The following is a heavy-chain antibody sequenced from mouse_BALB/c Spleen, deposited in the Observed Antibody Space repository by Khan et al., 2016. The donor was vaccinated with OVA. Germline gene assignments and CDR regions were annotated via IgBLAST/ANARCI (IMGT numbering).Heavy chain of an antibody. CDR1: GFNIKDTY. V-gene: IGHV14-3*02. CDR2: SDPATGNT. CDR3: AITGIHYDGSCAMDY. D-gene: IGHD1-2*01. J-gene: IGHJ4*01. Sequence: VQLKQSGAELVKPGSSVKLSCTASGFNIKDTYIHWVKQRPDQGLEWIGRSDPATGNTNYDPKFQGKATITADTSSNTVYLPLTSLTSEDTAVYYDAITGIHYDGSCAMDYWGLGTSVTVSS.